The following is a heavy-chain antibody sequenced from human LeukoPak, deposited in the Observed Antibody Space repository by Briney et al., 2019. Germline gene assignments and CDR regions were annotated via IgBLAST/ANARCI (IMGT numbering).Heavy chain of an antibody. J-gene: IGHJ3*02. CDR1: GFTFSSYA. D-gene: IGHD3-22*01. CDR3: AKDPPYYYDSSGYGGGAFDI. Sequence: GGSLRLSCAASGFTFSSYAMSWVRQAPGKGLEWVSAISGSSGNTYYADSVKGRFTISRDSSKNTLYVQMNSLRAEDTAVYYCAKDPPYYYDSSGYGGGAFDIWGQGTMVTVSS. V-gene: IGHV3-23*01. CDR2: ISGSSGNT.